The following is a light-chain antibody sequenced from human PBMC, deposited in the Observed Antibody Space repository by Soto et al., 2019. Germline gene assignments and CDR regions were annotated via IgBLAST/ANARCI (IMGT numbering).Light chain of an antibody. CDR2: GAY. J-gene: IGKJ5*01. V-gene: IGKV3-15*01. Sequence: EIVLTQSPGTLSVSPGERATLSCRASQSVSSNVAWYQQKPGQAPRLLIYGAYTRAAGVPARFSGSGSGTEFTLTITSLQSEDIALYYCQQYNIWPPITFGQGTRLEIK. CDR1: QSVSSN. CDR3: QQYNIWPPIT.